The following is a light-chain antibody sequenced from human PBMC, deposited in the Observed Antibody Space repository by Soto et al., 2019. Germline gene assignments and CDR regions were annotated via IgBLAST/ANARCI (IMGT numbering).Light chain of an antibody. Sequence: EVVLTQSPGTLSLPPGERATLSCRASQSVRSSYLAWYQQKPGQAPRLLIYGASSRATGIPDRFSGSGSETYFTLTISRLEPEDSAVYYCQQYGGSPPKLTFGGGTKVEIK. V-gene: IGKV3-20*01. CDR2: GAS. CDR1: QSVRSSY. CDR3: QQYGGSPPKLT. J-gene: IGKJ4*01.